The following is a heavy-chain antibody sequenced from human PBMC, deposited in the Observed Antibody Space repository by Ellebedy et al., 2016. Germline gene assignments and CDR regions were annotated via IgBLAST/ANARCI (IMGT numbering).Heavy chain of an antibody. CDR3: ARGALVADDMDHYSYYMDV. V-gene: IGHV4-59*01. Sequence: SETLSLTCTVSGGSISSYSWSWIRQPPGKGLEWIGYIYHSGSTNDNPSLKSRVTILLDMSKNQFSLRLSSVTAADTAVYYCARGALVADDMDHYSYYMDVWGKGTTVTVS. CDR2: IYHSGST. D-gene: IGHD5-12*01. CDR1: GGSISSYS. J-gene: IGHJ6*03.